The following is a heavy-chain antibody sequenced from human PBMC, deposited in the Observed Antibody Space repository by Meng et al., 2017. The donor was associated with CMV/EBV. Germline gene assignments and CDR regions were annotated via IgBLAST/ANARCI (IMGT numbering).Heavy chain of an antibody. CDR1: GGSISSSSYY. V-gene: IGHV4-39*01. CDR2: IYYTGST. J-gene: IGHJ4*02. CDR3: ARTGPTRFCSTTSCSFFDY. Sequence: SETLSLTCTVSGGSISSSSYYWGWIRLPPGKGLEWIGSIYYTGSTYYNPSLKSRVTISVDTSKNQFSLKVSSVTAADTAVYYCARTGPTRFCSTTSCSFFDYWGQGTLVTVSS. D-gene: IGHD2-2*01.